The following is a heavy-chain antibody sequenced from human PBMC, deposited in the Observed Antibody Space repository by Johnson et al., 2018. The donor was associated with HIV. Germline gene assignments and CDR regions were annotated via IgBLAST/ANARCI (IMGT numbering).Heavy chain of an antibody. CDR3: ARDHSGYDSVTAAFDI. CDR1: GFTFKNYA. J-gene: IGHJ3*02. D-gene: IGHD5-12*01. Sequence: QVQLVESGGGVVQPGRSLRLSCAASGFTFKNYAMHWVRQAPGERLEWVAVISYDGSDKYYADSVKGRFTISRDNSKNTLYLEMNSLRAEDTAVYYCARDHSGYDSVTAAFDIWGQGTMVTVSS. CDR2: ISYDGSDK. V-gene: IGHV3-30-3*01.